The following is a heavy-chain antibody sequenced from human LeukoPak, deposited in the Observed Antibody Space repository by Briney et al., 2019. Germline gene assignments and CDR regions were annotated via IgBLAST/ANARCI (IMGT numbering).Heavy chain of an antibody. CDR1: GFTFSSYW. Sequence: GGSLRLSCAASGFTFSSYWMSWVRQAPGKGLEWVANIKQDGSEKNYVDSVKGRFTISRDNAKNSLYLQMNSLRAEDTAVYYCAKGAPGYTGYDYLLGALDHWGQGTLVTVSS. V-gene: IGHV3-7*01. CDR3: AKGAPGYTGYDYLLGALDH. CDR2: IKQDGSEK. D-gene: IGHD5-12*01. J-gene: IGHJ4*02.